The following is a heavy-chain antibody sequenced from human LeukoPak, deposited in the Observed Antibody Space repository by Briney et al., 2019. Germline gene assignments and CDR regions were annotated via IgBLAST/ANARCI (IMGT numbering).Heavy chain of an antibody. J-gene: IGHJ4*02. CDR2: ISYDGSNK. Sequence: PGGSLRLSCAASEFSVGSNYMTWVRQAPGKGLEWVAVISYDGSNKYYADSVKGRFTISRDNSKNTLYLQMNSLRAEDTAVYYCAKTRGYGDFDYWGQGTLVTVSS. V-gene: IGHV3-30*18. CDR1: EFSVGSNY. D-gene: IGHD5-12*01. CDR3: AKTRGYGDFDY.